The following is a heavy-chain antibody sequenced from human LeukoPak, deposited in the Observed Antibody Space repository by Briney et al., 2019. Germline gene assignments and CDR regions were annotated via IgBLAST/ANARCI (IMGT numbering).Heavy chain of an antibody. CDR1: GFTFSSYA. CDR3: ARSGLWFGELLGGWFDP. Sequence: GRSLGLSCAASGFTFSSYAMHWVRQAPGKGLEWVAVISYDGSNKYYADSVKGRFTISRDNSKNTLYLQMNSLRAEDTAVYYCARSGLWFGELLGGWFDPWGQGTLVTVSS. CDR2: ISYDGSNK. D-gene: IGHD3-10*01. J-gene: IGHJ5*02. V-gene: IGHV3-30*04.